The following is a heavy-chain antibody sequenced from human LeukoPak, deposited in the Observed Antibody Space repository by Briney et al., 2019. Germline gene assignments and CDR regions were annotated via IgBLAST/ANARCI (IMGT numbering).Heavy chain of an antibody. CDR2: IYPDDSDT. V-gene: IGHV5-51*01. Sequence: GESLKISCKGSGYSFSTYWIGWVRQMPGKGLEWMGIIYPDDSDTRYSPSFQGQVTISADKSISTAYLQWSSLKASDTAMYYWTRLIGGDSPDYWRQGSLVSVSS. CDR1: GYSFSTYW. D-gene: IGHD3-10*01. CDR3: TRLIGGDSPDY. J-gene: IGHJ4*02.